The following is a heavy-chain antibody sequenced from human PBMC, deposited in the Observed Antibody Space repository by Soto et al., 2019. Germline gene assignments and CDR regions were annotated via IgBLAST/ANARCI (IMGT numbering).Heavy chain of an antibody. Sequence: PSETLSLTCTVSGGSISSGGYYWSWIRQHPGKGLEWIGYIYYSGSTYYNPSLKSRVTISVDTSKNQFSLKLSSVTAADTAVYYCARGGVTAGTDNYYYYGMDVWGQGTTVTVSS. V-gene: IGHV4-31*03. CDR1: GGSISSGGYY. D-gene: IGHD2-21*02. J-gene: IGHJ6*02. CDR2: IYYSGST. CDR3: ARGGVTAGTDNYYYYGMDV.